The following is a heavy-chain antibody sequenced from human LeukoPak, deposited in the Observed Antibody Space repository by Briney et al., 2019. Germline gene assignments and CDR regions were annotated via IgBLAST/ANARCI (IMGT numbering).Heavy chain of an antibody. V-gene: IGHV1-69*05. CDR3: ARDQGCSSTSWYEEEQSYYYYMDV. CDR1: GGTFSSYA. Sequence: SVKVSCKASGGTFSSYAISWVRQAPGQGLEWMGGIIPIFGTANYAQKFQGRVTMTTDESTSTAYMELSSLRSEDTAVYYCARDQGCSSTSWYEEEQSYYYYMDVWGKGNTVTVSS. D-gene: IGHD2-2*01. J-gene: IGHJ6*03. CDR2: IIPIFGTA.